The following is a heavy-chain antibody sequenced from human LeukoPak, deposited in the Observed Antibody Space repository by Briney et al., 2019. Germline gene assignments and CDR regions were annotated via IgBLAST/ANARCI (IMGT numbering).Heavy chain of an antibody. CDR2: IRYDGSNK. CDR3: ARDQGRDGYNPFDY. V-gene: IGHV3-30*02. D-gene: IGHD5-24*01. CDR1: GFTFSSYG. Sequence: GGSLRLTRAASGFTFSSYGMHWVRQAPGKGLEWVAFIRYDGSNKYYADSVKGRFTISRDNSKNTLYLQMNSLRAEDTAVYYCARDQGRDGYNPFDYWGQGTLVTVSS. J-gene: IGHJ4*02.